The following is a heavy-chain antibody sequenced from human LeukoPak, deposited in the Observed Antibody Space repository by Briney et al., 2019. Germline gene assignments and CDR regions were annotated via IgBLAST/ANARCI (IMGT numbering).Heavy chain of an antibody. CDR3: ARENPKGFGEFWADSIYYYYGMDV. J-gene: IGHJ6*02. CDR1: GYTFTSYG. D-gene: IGHD3-10*01. CDR2: ISAYNGNT. V-gene: IGHV1-18*01. Sequence: ASVKVSCKASGYTFTSYGISWVRQAPGQGLEWMGWISAYNGNTNYAQKLQGRVTMTTDTSTSTAYMELRSLRSDDTAVYYCARENPKGFGEFWADSIYYYYGMDVWGQGTTVTVSS.